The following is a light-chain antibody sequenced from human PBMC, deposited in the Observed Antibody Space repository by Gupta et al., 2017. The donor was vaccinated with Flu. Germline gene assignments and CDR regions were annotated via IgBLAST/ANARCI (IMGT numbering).Light chain of an antibody. CDR2: TAS. CDR1: QGISSH. CDR3: QQRNNYPIT. Sequence: GDRVTITCRASQGISSHLAWYQQKPGKAPKLLIHTASTLQSGVPSRFSGSGSGTEFTLTISSLQPEDFATYYCQQRNNYPITFGQGTRLEIK. V-gene: IGKV1-9*01. J-gene: IGKJ5*01.